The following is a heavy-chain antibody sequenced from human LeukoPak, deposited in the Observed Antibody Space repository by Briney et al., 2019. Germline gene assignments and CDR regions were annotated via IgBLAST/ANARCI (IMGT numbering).Heavy chain of an antibody. Sequence: GGSLRLSCAASGFTISRDSMNWVRQAPGKGLEWISYISHDSGIKYYADSVRGRFTISRDNAKNSLYLQMHSLRAEDTAVYYCVRDNPRCCGVVPANIDDYWGQGTLVTVSS. CDR2: ISHDSGIK. CDR1: GFTISRDS. V-gene: IGHV3-48*01. D-gene: IGHD2-15*01. CDR3: VRDNPRCCGVVPANIDDY. J-gene: IGHJ4*02.